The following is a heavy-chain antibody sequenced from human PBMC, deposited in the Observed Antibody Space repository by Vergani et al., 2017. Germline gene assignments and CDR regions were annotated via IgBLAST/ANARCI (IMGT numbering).Heavy chain of an antibody. CDR3: ARDIARRSTSQWRVGAFDI. Sequence: QVQLVESGGGVVQPGRSLRLSCAASGFTFSSYAMHWVRQAPGKGLEWVAVISYDGSNKYYADSVKGRFTISRDNSKNTLYLQMNSLRAEDTAVYYCARDIARRSTSQWRVGAFDIWGQGTMVTVSS. CDR2: ISYDGSNK. CDR1: GFTFSSYA. V-gene: IGHV3-30-3*01. D-gene: IGHD2-2*01. J-gene: IGHJ3*02.